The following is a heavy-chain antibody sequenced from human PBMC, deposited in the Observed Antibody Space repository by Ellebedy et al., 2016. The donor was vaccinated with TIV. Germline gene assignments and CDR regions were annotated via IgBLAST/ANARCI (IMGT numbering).Heavy chain of an antibody. CDR2: IYPGDSDT. CDR3: ATSAFYSRWYYFDY. D-gene: IGHD6-13*01. CDR1: GYSFTDYW. V-gene: IGHV5-51*01. Sequence: DSVKVSCKGSGYSFTDYWIGWVRHMPGKGLEWMGIIYPGDSDTRYSPSFQGQVTISVDKSINTAYLQWGSLKASDTAMYYCATSAFYSRWYYFDYWGQGTLVTVSS. J-gene: IGHJ4*02.